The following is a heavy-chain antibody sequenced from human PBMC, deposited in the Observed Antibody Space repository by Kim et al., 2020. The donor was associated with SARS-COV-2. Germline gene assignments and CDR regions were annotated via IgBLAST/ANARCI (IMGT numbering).Heavy chain of an antibody. V-gene: IGHV3-15*01. J-gene: IGHJ3*02. CDR3: TTAFWDDAFDI. D-gene: IGHD3-16*01. Sequence: GGSLRLSCAASGFTFSNAWMSWVRQAPGKGLEWVGRIKSKTDGGTTDYAAPVKGRCTISRDDSKNTLYLQMNSLKTEDTALYYCTTAFWDDAFDIWGQGTMVTVSS. CDR2: IKSKTDGGTT. CDR1: GFTFSNAW.